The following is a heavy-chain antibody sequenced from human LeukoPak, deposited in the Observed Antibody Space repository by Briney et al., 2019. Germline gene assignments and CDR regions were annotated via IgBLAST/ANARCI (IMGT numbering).Heavy chain of an antibody. CDR1: GFTFSSYA. J-gene: IGHJ4*02. CDR3: AKDPDSSGYQSYFDY. CDR2: ISGSGGST. V-gene: IGHV3-23*01. D-gene: IGHD3-22*01. Sequence: GRSLRLSCAASGFTFSSYAMSWVRQAPGKGLEWVSAISGSGGSTYYADSVKGRFTISRVNSKNTLYLQMNSLRAEDTAVYYCAKDPDSSGYQSYFDYWGQGTLVTVSS.